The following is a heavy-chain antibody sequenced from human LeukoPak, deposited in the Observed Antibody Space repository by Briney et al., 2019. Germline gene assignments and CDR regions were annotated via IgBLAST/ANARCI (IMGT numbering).Heavy chain of an antibody. CDR2: IKQDGSEK. V-gene: IGHV3-7*04. CDR1: GFTFSSFW. CDR3: VRTYASGSSYG. Sequence: GSSLRLSCEASGFTFSSFWMSWVRQAPGKGLEWVANIKQDGSEKYYVDSVKGRFTISRDNAENSLFLQMNSLRVEGTAVYYCVRTYASGSSYGWGQGTLVTVSS. D-gene: IGHD3-10*01. J-gene: IGHJ4*02.